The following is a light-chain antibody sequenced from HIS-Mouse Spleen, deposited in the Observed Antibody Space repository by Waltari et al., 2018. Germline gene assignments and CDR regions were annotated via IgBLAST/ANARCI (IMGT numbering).Light chain of an antibody. CDR3: MQGTHWLT. V-gene: IGKV2-30*02. Sequence: DVVMTQSPLSLPVTLGQPASISCRSSQSLVHSDGNTYLNWFQQRPGQSPMRLIYKVSNRDSGVPDRFSGSGSGTDFTLKISRVEAEDVGVYYCMQGTHWLTFGGGTKVEIK. J-gene: IGKJ4*01. CDR1: QSLVHSDGNTY. CDR2: KVS.